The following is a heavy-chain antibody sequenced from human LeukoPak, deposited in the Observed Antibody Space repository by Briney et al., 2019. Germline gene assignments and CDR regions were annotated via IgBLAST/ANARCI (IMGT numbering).Heavy chain of an antibody. D-gene: IGHD5-24*01. J-gene: IGHJ4*02. CDR3: GRDSVEMGTIHSDY. Sequence: SETLSLTCTVSGGSISSSNYFWGWIRQAPGKGLEWIGSIYYSGSTYYNPSLKGRVTISADMSKNQFSLRLYSVTAADTAVYYCGRDSVEMGTIHSDYWGQGTLVTVSS. CDR2: IYYSGST. V-gene: IGHV4-39*07. CDR1: GGSISSSNYF.